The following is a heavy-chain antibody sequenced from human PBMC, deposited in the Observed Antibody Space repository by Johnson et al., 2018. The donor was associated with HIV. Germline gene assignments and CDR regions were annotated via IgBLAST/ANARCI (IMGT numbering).Heavy chain of an antibody. CDR3: ARPIARGASNI. D-gene: IGHD1-26*01. CDR2: IRFDGSRK. V-gene: IGHV3-33*08. CDR1: GFTFSSYA. J-gene: IGHJ3*02. Sequence: VQLVESGGGVVQPGRSLRLSCAASGFTFSSYAVHWVRQAPGKGLEWVAVIRFDGSRKYYVDSVRGRFTISRDNAKNLLYLQMNSLRVEDTAVYYCARPIARGASNIWGQGTMVTVSS.